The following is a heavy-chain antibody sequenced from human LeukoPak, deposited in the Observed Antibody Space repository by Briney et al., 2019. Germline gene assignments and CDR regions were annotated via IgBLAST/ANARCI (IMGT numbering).Heavy chain of an antibody. CDR2: ISYDGVYT. Sequence: GGSLRLSCAASGFTFRNYAMHWVRRTPGKGLEWVAVISYDGVYTYYTDSVKGRFTISRDNSKDTLYLQMNSLRTEDTAVYYCAREQYGSDDALDIWGQGTMVTVSS. CDR1: GFTFRNYA. D-gene: IGHD4-17*01. J-gene: IGHJ3*02. CDR3: AREQYGSDDALDI. V-gene: IGHV3-30-3*01.